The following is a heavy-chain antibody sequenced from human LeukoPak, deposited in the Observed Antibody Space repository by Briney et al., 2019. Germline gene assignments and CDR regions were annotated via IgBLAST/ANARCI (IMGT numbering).Heavy chain of an antibody. CDR3: ARDAGSGYFDY. D-gene: IGHD6-19*01. CDR1: GFSFGTYG. Sequence: PGGSLRLSCAASGFSFGTYGMNWVRQAPGKGLEWVSYISASSSTMYYADSVKGRFTISRDNAKNSLYLQVNGLRDEDTAVYYRARDAGSGYFDYWGQGTLVTVSS. V-gene: IGHV3-48*02. J-gene: IGHJ4*02. CDR2: ISASSSTM.